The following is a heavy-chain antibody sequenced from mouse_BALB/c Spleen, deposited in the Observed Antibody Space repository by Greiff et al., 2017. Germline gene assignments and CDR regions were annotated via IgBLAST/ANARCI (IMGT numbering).Heavy chain of an antibody. V-gene: IGHV1-14*01. D-gene: IGHD2-2*01. J-gene: IGHJ2*01. CDR3: FYYGYDLYYFDY. Sequence: VQLKQSGPELVKPGASVKMSCKASGYTFTSYVMHWVKQKPGQGLEWIGYINPYNDGTKYNEKFKGKATLTSDKSSSTAYMELSSLTSEDSAVYYCFYYGYDLYYFDYWGQGTTLTVSS. CDR2: INPYNDGT. CDR1: GYTFTSYV.